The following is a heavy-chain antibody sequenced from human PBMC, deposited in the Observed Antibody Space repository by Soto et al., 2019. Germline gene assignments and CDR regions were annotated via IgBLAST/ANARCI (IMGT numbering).Heavy chain of an antibody. CDR1: GYTFTSYG. V-gene: IGHV1-18*01. CDR3: AYSSGSDDAFDI. D-gene: IGHD6-19*01. Sequence: ASVKVSCKASGYTFTSYGISWVRQAPGQGLEWMGWISAYNGNTNHAQKLQGRVTMTTDTSTSTAYMELRSLRSDDTAVYYCAYSSGSDDAFDIWGQGTMVTVSS. J-gene: IGHJ3*02. CDR2: ISAYNGNT.